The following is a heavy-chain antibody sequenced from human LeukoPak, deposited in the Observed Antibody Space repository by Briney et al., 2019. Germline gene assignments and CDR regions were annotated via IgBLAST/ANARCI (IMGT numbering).Heavy chain of an antibody. J-gene: IGHJ3*02. V-gene: IGHV4-39*01. D-gene: IGHD5-12*01. Sequence: SSETLSLTCTVSGGSIRSRNYYWDWIRQPPGKGLEWIGNFYDSGSTYYNPSLKSRVTISGDTSKNQFSLKLTSVTAAVTAVYYCARHTRPGCSGYENAFDIWGQGTMVTVSS. CDR2: FYDSGST. CDR3: ARHTRPGCSGYENAFDI. CDR1: GGSIRSRNYY.